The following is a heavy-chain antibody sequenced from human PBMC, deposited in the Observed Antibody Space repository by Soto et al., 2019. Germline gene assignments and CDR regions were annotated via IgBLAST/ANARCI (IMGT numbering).Heavy chain of an antibody. CDR3: ATKYQLLFGYAFDI. CDR1: GYTLTELS. Sequence: ASVKVSCKVSGYTLTELSMHWVRQAPGKGLEWMGGLDPEDGETIYAQKFQGRVTMTEDTSTDTAYMELSSLRSEDTAVYYCATKYQLLFGYAFDIWGQGTMVTVSS. D-gene: IGHD2-2*01. V-gene: IGHV1-24*01. J-gene: IGHJ3*02. CDR2: LDPEDGET.